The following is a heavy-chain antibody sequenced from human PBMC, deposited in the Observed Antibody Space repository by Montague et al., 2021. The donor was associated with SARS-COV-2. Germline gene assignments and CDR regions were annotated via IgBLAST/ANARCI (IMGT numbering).Heavy chain of an antibody. Sequence: PALVKPTQTLTLTCTFSGFSPSTSGMCVSWIRQPPGKALEWLALIDWDDDKYYSTSLKTRLTISKDTSKNQVVLTMTNMDPVDTATYYCARRRYGSGSYYLDYWGQGTLVTVSS. D-gene: IGHD3-10*01. CDR1: GFSPSTSGMC. V-gene: IGHV2-70*01. J-gene: IGHJ4*02. CDR3: ARRRYGSGSYYLDY. CDR2: IDWDDDK.